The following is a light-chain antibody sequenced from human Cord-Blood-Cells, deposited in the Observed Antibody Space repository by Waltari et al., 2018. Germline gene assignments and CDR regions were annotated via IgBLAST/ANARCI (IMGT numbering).Light chain of an antibody. CDR2: EVS. J-gene: IGLJ3*02. CDR3: SSYTSSSTLV. V-gene: IGLV2-14*01. Sequence: QSALTQPAPVSGSPGPSITIPCTGTSSDVGGYNYVSWYQQHPGKAPKLMIYEVSNRPSGVSNRVSGSKSGNTAALTISGLQAEDEADYYCSSYTSSSTLVFGGGTKLTVL. CDR1: SSDVGGYNY.